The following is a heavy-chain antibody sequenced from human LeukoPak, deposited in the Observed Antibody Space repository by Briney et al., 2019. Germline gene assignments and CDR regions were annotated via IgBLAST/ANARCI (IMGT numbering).Heavy chain of an antibody. Sequence: SETLSLTCTVSGGSISSSSYYWGWIRQPPGKGLEWIGSIYYSGSTYYNPSLKSRVTISVDTSKNQFSLKLSSVTAADTAVYYCASGYCGGACQLGGVDMWGQRTMVTVSS. CDR2: IYYSGST. D-gene: IGHD2-21*02. CDR3: ASGYCGGACQLGGVDM. J-gene: IGHJ3*02. V-gene: IGHV4-39*07. CDR1: GGSISSSSYY.